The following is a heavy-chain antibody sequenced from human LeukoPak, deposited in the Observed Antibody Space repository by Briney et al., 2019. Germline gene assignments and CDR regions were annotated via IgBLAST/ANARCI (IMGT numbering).Heavy chain of an antibody. CDR1: GYSISSGYY. V-gene: IGHV4-38-2*02. Sequence: SETLSLTCTVSGYSISSGYYWGWIRQPPGKGLEWIGSIYHSGSTYYNPSLKSRVTISVDASKNQFSLKLSSVTAADTAVYYCARDLLTMVRGVTGAIFDYWGQGTLVTVSS. D-gene: IGHD3-10*01. J-gene: IGHJ4*02. CDR3: ARDLLTMVRGVTGAIFDY. CDR2: IYHSGST.